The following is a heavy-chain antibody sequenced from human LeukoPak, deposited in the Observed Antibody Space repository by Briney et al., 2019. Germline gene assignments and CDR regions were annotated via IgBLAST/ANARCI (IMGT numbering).Heavy chain of an antibody. CDR3: ARVGALVVTRDAFDI. D-gene: IGHD4-23*01. J-gene: IGHJ3*02. V-gene: IGHV6-1*01. CDR2: TYYRSKWYN. CDR1: GDSVSSSSAA. Sequence: SQTLSLTCAISGDSVSSSSAAWNWIRQSPSRGLEWLGRTYYRSKWYNEYAVSVKSRIIINPDTSKNQFSLQLNSVTPEDTAVYYCARVGALVVTRDAFDIWGQGTMVTVSS.